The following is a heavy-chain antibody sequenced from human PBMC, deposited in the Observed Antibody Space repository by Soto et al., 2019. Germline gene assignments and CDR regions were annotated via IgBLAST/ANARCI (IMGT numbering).Heavy chain of an antibody. CDR2: IYYSGST. Sequence: SETLSLTCTVSGASISSSTYYWSWIRQHPGKGLEWIGYIYYSGSTYYNPSLKSRVTISVDTSKNQFSLKLSSVTAADTAVYYFARVNLGYCISTSCYTHDYWGQGTLVTVSS. CDR1: GASISSSTYY. J-gene: IGHJ4*02. V-gene: IGHV4-31*03. D-gene: IGHD2-2*02. CDR3: ARVNLGYCISTSCYTHDY.